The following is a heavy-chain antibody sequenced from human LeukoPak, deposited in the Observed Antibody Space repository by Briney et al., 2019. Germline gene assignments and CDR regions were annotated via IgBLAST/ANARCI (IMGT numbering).Heavy chain of an antibody. CDR3: ARNQRRLDY. J-gene: IGHJ4*02. CDR2: IKQDGSEK. D-gene: IGHD1-14*01. Sequence: GGSLRLSCAASGFTFSNYWMTWVRQAPGKGLEWVANIKQDGSEKYYVDSVKGRFTISRDNAKNSLYLQMNSLRAEDTAVYYCARNQRRLDYWGQGTLVTVSS. V-gene: IGHV3-7*01. CDR1: GFTFSNYW.